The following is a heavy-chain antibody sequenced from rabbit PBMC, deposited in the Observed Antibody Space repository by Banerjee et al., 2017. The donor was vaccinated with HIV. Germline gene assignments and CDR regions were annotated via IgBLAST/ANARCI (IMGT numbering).Heavy chain of an antibody. D-gene: IGHD7-1*01. CDR1: GFDFSTHY. CDR2: IYAGSGST. CDR3: AREGANSAGFSL. V-gene: IGHV1S7*01. J-gene: IGHJ3*01. Sequence: QLKETGGGLVQPGGSLTLSCKASGFDFSTHYMTWVRQAPGKGLEWIGTIYAGSGSTYYASWVNGRFTISSDNAQPTVDLQMNSLTAADTATYFCAREGANSAGFSLWGQGTLVTVS.